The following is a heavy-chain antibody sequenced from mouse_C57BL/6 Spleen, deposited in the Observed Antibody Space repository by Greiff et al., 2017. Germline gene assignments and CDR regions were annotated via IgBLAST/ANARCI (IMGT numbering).Heavy chain of an antibody. CDR2: IYPSDSET. V-gene: IGHV1-61*01. CDR1: GYTFTSYW. J-gene: IGHJ2*01. D-gene: IGHD2-3*01. Sequence: QVQLQQPGAELVRPGSSVKLSCKASGYTFTSYWMDWVKQRPGQGLEWIGNIYPSDSETHYNQKFKDKATLTVDKSSSKAYMQLSSLTSEDSAVYYCARRDGYYEYFDYWGQGTTLTVSS. CDR3: ARRDGYYEYFDY.